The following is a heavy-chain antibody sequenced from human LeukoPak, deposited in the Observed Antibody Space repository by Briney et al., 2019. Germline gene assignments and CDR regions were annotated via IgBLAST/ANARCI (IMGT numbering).Heavy chain of an antibody. CDR3: AREVESGNYAFDF. J-gene: IGHJ4*02. CDR2: ISSSGSTI. D-gene: IGHD1-26*01. Sequence: PGGSLRLSCAASAFTFSSYEMNWVRQAPGKGLEWVSYISSSGSTIYYADSVKGRFTISRDNAKNSLFLQMNSLRAEDTAVYYCAREVESGNYAFDFWGQGTLVTVSS. V-gene: IGHV3-48*03. CDR1: AFTFSSYE.